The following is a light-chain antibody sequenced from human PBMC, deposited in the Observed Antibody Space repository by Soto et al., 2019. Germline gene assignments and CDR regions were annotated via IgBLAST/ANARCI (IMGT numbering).Light chain of an antibody. J-gene: IGLJ1*01. Sequence: QSALTQPRSVSGSPGQSVTISCTGTSSDIGGYNYVSWYQQHPGKAPKLMIYTVTKRPSGVPDRFSGSKSDNTAYLTISGLQADDEAYYYCCSYAGSSSYVFGTGTTLTVL. CDR3: CSYAGSSSYV. V-gene: IGLV2-11*01. CDR1: SSDIGGYNY. CDR2: TVT.